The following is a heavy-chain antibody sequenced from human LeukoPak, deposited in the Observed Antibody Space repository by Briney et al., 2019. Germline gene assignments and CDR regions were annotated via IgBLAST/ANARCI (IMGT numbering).Heavy chain of an antibody. CDR3: AREGYKIFDY. J-gene: IGHJ4*02. Sequence: PSETLSLTCTVSGGSISSYYWGWIRQPPGKGLEWIGSIYHSGSTYYNPSLKSRVTISVDTSKNQFSLKLSSVTAADTAVYYCAREGYKIFDYWGQGTLVTVSS. CDR1: GGSISSYY. D-gene: IGHD5-18*01. V-gene: IGHV4-38-2*02. CDR2: IYHSGST.